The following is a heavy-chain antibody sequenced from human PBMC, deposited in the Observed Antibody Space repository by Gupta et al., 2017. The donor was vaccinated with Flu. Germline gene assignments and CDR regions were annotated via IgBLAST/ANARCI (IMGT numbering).Heavy chain of an antibody. CDR2: IWYDGSNK. Sequence: QVQLVESGGGVVQPGRSLRLSCAASGFTFSSYGMHWVRQAPGKGLEWVAVIWYDGSNKYYADSVKGRFTISRDNSKNTLYLQMNSLRAEDTAVYYCARVLTRYYDSSGVLDYWGQGTLVTVSS. D-gene: IGHD3-22*01. J-gene: IGHJ4*02. V-gene: IGHV3-33*01. CDR3: ARVLTRYYDSSGVLDY. CDR1: GFTFSSYG.